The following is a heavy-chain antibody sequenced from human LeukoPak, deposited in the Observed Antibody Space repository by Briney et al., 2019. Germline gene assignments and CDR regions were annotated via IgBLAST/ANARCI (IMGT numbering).Heavy chain of an antibody. Sequence: APVKVSCKASGYTFTSYGISWVRQAPGQGLEWMGWISAYNGNTNYAQKLQGRVTMTTDTSTSTAYMELRSLRSDDTAVYYCARAHVVRGVIIVDYWGQGTLVTVSS. CDR2: ISAYNGNT. CDR1: GYTFTSYG. J-gene: IGHJ4*02. D-gene: IGHD3-10*01. V-gene: IGHV1-18*01. CDR3: ARAHVVRGVIIVDY.